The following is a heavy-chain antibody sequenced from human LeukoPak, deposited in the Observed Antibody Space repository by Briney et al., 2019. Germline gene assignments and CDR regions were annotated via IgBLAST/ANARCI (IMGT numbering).Heavy chain of an antibody. Sequence: GGSLRLSCAASGFTFSSYWMHWVRQAPGKGLVWVSRINSDGSSTSYADSVKGRFTISRDNAKNSLYLQMNSLRAEDTAVYYCARDYYDSSGYQYYFDYWGQGTLVTVSS. D-gene: IGHD3-22*01. CDR3: ARDYYDSSGYQYYFDY. CDR1: GFTFSSYW. CDR2: INSDGSST. J-gene: IGHJ4*02. V-gene: IGHV3-74*01.